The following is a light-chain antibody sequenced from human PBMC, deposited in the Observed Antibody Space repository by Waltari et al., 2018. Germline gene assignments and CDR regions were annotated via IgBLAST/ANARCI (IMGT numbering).Light chain of an antibody. CDR1: QSVSLN. J-gene: IGKJ2*01. V-gene: IGKV3-15*01. Sequence: ETVMTQSPATLSVSPGERATLSCRASQSVSLNLAWYQQRPGQAPRLLIYRASTRATGIPARFSGSGSGTDFTLTISSLQSEDFAVYYCQHYHYSYAFGQGTRLESK. CDR3: QHYHYSYA. CDR2: RAS.